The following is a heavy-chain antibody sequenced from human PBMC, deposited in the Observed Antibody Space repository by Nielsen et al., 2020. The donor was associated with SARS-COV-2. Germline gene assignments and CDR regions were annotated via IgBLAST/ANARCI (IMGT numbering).Heavy chain of an antibody. V-gene: IGHV3-30*18. D-gene: IGHD6-19*01. J-gene: IGHJ4*02. CDR3: AKDLGSGWYSADRYYFDY. CDR1: GFTFSSYG. Sequence: GESLKISCAASGFTFSSYGMHWVRQAPGKGLEWVAVISYDGSNKYYADSVKGRFTISRDNSKNTLYLQMNSLRAEDTAVYYCAKDLGSGWYSADRYYFDYWGQGTLVTVSS. CDR2: ISYDGSNK.